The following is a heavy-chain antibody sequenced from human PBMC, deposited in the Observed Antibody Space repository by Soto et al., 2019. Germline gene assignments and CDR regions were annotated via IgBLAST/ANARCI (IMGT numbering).Heavy chain of an antibody. J-gene: IGHJ5*02. D-gene: IGHD3-22*01. CDR3: ARGGDSSKWFDP. CDR2: ISYSGTT. V-gene: IGHV4-31*03. Sequence: KTSETLCITCTFSVGSISIYASCESWIRQLPGKGPERIAFISYSGTTSYNPSLRSRVTISADTSKSQFSLNLTSVTAADTAVYYCARGGDSSKWFDPWGQGTLVTVSS. CDR1: VGSISIYASC.